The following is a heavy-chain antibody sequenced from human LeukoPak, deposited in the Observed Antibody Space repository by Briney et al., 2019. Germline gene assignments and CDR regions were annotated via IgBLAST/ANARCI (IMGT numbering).Heavy chain of an antibody. CDR1: GGSISSGGYY. Sequence: SETLSLTCTVSGGSISSGGYYWSWIRQHPGKGLEWIGYIYYSGSTYYNPSLKSRVTISVDTSKNQFSLKLSSVTAADTAVYYCARGVVVGFLRREDAFDIWAKGQWSPSLQ. CDR3: ARGVVVGFLRREDAFDI. V-gene: IGHV4-31*03. J-gene: IGHJ3*02. D-gene: IGHD2-15*01. CDR2: IYYSGST.